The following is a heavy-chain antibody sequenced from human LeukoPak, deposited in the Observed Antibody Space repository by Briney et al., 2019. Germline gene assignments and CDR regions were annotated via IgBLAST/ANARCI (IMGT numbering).Heavy chain of an antibody. D-gene: IGHD3-16*01. V-gene: IGHV3-23*01. CDR3: AKERRRVDTSMIRSYYFDS. Sequence: PGGSLRLSCAASGFPFSSSAMSWVRHTPGNGLEWVSSITGNGVTTYYADSVKGRFTNSRDNSKNILFLQMNSLGAEDSASYFCAKERRRVDTSMIRSYYFDSWGQGTPVTVSS. CDR1: GFPFSSSA. J-gene: IGHJ4*02. CDR2: ITGNGVTT.